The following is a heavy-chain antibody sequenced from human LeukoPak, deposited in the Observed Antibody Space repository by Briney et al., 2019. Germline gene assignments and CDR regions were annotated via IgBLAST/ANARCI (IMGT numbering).Heavy chain of an antibody. D-gene: IGHD3-10*01. CDR3: ARNGDGLLWFGEFYY. J-gene: IGHJ4*02. V-gene: IGHV4-34*01. Sequence: SETLSLTCAVYGGSFSGYYWSWIRRPPGKGLEWIGEINHSGSTNYNPSLKSRVTISVDTSKNQFSLKLSSVTAADTAVYYCARNGDGLLWFGEFYYWGQGTLVTVSS. CDR1: GGSFSGYY. CDR2: INHSGST.